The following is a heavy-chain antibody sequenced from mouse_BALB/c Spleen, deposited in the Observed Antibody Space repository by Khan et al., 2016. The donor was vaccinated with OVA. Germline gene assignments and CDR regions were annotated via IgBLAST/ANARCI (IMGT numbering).Heavy chain of an antibody. CDR1: GYSIPSDYA. V-gene: IGHV3-2*02. J-gene: IGHJ2*02. CDR3: ARVYGGDCDY. Sequence: EVQLQESGPGLVKPSQSLSLTCTVTGYSIPSDYAWNWIRQFPGNKLEWMGFISYSGNTKYNPSLKSRFSINRDTSKNQFFLQLNSVTTEDTSTYYCARVYGGDCDYWGQGTSLTVSS. CDR2: ISYSGNT. D-gene: IGHD2-10*02.